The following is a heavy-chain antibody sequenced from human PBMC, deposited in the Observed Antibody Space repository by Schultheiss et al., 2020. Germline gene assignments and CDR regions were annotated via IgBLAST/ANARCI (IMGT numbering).Heavy chain of an antibody. D-gene: IGHD5-18*01. Sequence: SVKVSCKASGGTFSSYAISWVRQAPGQGLEWMGGIIPIFGTANYAQKFQGRVTITADKSTSTAYMELSSLRSEDTAVYYCASHYIQLWSTDYYFDYWGQGTLVTVFS. CDR2: IIPIFGTA. CDR3: ASHYIQLWSTDYYFDY. CDR1: GGTFSSYA. V-gene: IGHV1-69*06. J-gene: IGHJ4*02.